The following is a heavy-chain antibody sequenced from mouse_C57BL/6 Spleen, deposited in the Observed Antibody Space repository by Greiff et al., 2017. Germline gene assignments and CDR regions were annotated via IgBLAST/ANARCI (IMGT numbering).Heavy chain of an antibody. CDR2: FNPNKGGT. J-gene: IGHJ4*01. V-gene: IGHV1-18*01. Sequence: VQLQQSGPELVKPGAPVKIPCKVSGYTFTDYNMDWVKQSHGKSLEWIGDFNPNKGGTLYNQKSKGKATLTVEKSSSTAYMELRSLTSEDTAVYYCARRGNYVLYYYAMDYWGQGTSVTVSS. CDR1: GYTFTDYN. CDR3: ARRGNYVLYYYAMDY. D-gene: IGHD2-1*01.